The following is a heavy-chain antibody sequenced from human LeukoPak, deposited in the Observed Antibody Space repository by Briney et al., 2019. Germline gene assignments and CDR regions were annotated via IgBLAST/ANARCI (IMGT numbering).Heavy chain of an antibody. CDR1: GFTFNNYG. V-gene: IGHV3-30*18. J-gene: IGHJ4*02. Sequence: GGSLRLSCAASGFTFNNYGMHWVRQAPGKGLEWVAFMSYDESNKYYTDSVKGRFTISRDNSKNTLFLQLNSLRADDTAVYYCAKGKGFYYGSSGYRYYFDYWGQGTLVTASS. CDR3: AKGKGFYYGSSGYRYYFDY. CDR2: MSYDESNK. D-gene: IGHD3-22*01.